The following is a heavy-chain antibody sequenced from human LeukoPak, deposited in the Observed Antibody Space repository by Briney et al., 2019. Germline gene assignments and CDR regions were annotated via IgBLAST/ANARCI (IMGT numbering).Heavy chain of an antibody. CDR1: GGTFSSYA. J-gene: IGHJ6*03. CDR3: ARGVVPAAFDYYYYMDV. Sequence: GASVKVSCKASGGTFSSYAISWVRQAPGQGLEWMGGIIPIFGTANYAQKFQGRVTITTDESTSTAYMELSSLRSEDTAVYYCARGVVPAAFDYYYYMDVWGKGTTVTVSS. CDR2: IIPIFGTA. D-gene: IGHD2-2*01. V-gene: IGHV1-69*05.